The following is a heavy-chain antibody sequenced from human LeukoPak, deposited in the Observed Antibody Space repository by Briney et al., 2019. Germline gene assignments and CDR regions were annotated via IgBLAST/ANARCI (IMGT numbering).Heavy chain of an antibody. J-gene: IGHJ6*02. CDR3: AGLDIVVPGDYYGMDV. Sequence: SETLSLTCTVSGGSISSYYWSWIRQPPGKGLEWIGHIYYSGSTNYNPSLKSRVTISVDTSKNQFSLKLSSVTAADTAVYYCAGLDIVVPGDYYGMDVWGQGTTVTVSS. CDR1: GGSISSYY. V-gene: IGHV4-59*01. CDR2: IYYSGST. D-gene: IGHD2-15*01.